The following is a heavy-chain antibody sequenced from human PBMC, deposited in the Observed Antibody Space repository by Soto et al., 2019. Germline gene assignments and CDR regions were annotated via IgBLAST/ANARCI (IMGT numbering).Heavy chain of an antibody. J-gene: IGHJ4*02. Sequence: PGGSLRLSCAASGFTFSSYGMHWVRQALGKGLEWVAVISYDGSNKYYADSVKGRFTISRDNSKNTLYLQMNSLRAEDTAVYYCAKGSGTFDYWGQGTLVTVSS. V-gene: IGHV3-30*18. D-gene: IGHD1-26*01. CDR2: ISYDGSNK. CDR3: AKGSGTFDY. CDR1: GFTFSSYG.